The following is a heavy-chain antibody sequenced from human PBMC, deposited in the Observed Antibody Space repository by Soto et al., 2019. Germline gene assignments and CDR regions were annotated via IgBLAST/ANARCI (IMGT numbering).Heavy chain of an antibody. CDR1: GDTFSFYS. J-gene: IGHJ4*02. D-gene: IGHD3-10*01. CDR2: INPILRMS. CDR3: ASSYGSGYRAFDY. V-gene: IGHV1-69*02. Sequence: QVQLVQSGAEVKKPGSSVKVSCKASGDTFSFYSINWVRQAPGLGLEWMGRINPILRMSNYAQRFQGRVTXTXDXATSTAYMELSSLRSEDTAMYYCASSYGSGYRAFDYWGQGALVTVSS.